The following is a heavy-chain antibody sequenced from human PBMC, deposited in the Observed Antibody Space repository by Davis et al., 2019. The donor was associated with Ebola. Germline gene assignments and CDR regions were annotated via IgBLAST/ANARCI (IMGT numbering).Heavy chain of an antibody. J-gene: IGHJ4*02. D-gene: IGHD3-10*01. V-gene: IGHV3-33*01. CDR3: ARGPTSHYFGGGSHFLNY. CDR2: ISFDGSRK. Sequence: PGGSLRLSCAASGFTFSNYGMHWVRQAPGKGLTWVAVISFDGSRKNYADSVKGRFTISRDNYERTLSLQMDSLTADDTAVYYCARGPTSHYFGGGSHFLNYWGPGTLVAVSS. CDR1: GFTFSNYG.